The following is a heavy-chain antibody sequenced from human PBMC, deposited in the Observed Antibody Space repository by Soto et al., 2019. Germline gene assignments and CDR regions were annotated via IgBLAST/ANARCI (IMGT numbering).Heavy chain of an antibody. D-gene: IGHD6-13*01. J-gene: IGHJ6*02. CDR2: INAVNGNT. CDR3: ARDPRAAGDYYGMDV. Sequence: ASVNVSCKASGYTFTSYAMHWVRQAPGQRLEWMGWINAVNGNTNYAQKFQGRVTITADESTSTAYMELSSLRSEDTAVYYCARDPRAAGDYYGMDVWGQGTTVTVSS. V-gene: IGHV1-3*01. CDR1: GYTFTSYA.